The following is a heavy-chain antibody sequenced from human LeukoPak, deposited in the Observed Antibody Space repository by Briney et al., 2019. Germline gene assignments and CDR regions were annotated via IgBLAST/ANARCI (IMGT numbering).Heavy chain of an antibody. V-gene: IGHV3-7*01. J-gene: IGHJ6*02. D-gene: IGHD1-14*01. CDR2: IKQDGSEK. Sequence: GGSLRLSCAASGFTFSSYWMSWVRQAPGKGLEWVANIKQDGSEKYYVDSVKGRFTISRDNAKNSLYLQMNILRAEDTAVYYCARPEPINYSYGMDFWYQGTTVPVSS. CDR1: GFTFSSYW. CDR3: ARPEPINYSYGMDF.